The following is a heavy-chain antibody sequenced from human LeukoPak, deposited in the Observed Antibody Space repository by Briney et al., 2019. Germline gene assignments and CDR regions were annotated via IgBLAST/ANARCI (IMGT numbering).Heavy chain of an antibody. J-gene: IGHJ4*02. Sequence: ASVKLFCKASGYTFTGHYMHWVRQAPGQGLEWMAWINRNSGGTSYAQKFQGRVTMTRDTSINTAYLELSSLRSDDTAVYYCAREVDCSSPSCQLDYWGQGTLVTVSS. CDR2: INRNSGGT. D-gene: IGHD2-2*01. CDR1: GYTFTGHY. V-gene: IGHV1-2*02. CDR3: AREVDCSSPSCQLDY.